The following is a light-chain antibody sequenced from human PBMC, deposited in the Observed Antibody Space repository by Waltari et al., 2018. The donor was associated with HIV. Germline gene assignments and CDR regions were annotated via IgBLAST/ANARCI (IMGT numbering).Light chain of an antibody. CDR3: QQRENWPTVT. CDR1: QGISTF. J-gene: IGKJ4*01. CDR2: DVS. Sequence: EIVLTQSPATLPLSPGERATLSCRASQGISTFLAWYHHKPGQAPRLVIYDVSKRATGIPDRFSGSRSGTDFTLTISSLEPEDFGVYYCQQRENWPTVTFGGGTKVEIK. V-gene: IGKV3-11*01.